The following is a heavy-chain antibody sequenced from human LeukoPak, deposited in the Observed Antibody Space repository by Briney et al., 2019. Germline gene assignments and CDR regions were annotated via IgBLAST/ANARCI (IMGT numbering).Heavy chain of an antibody. CDR2: IRYDGSNK. D-gene: IGHD3-10*01. CDR3: AKAVLGSYGSGSYGDY. V-gene: IGHV3-30*02. Sequence: GGSLRLSCAASGFTFSSYAMSWVRQAPGKGLEWVAFIRYDGSNKYYADSVKGRFTISRDNSKNTLYLQMNSLRAEDTAVYYCAKAVLGSYGSGSYGDYWGQGTLVTVSS. CDR1: GFTFSSYA. J-gene: IGHJ4*02.